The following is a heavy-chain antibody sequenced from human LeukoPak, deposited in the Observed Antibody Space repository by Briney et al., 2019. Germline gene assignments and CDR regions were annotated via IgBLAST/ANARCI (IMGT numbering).Heavy chain of an antibody. V-gene: IGHV5-51*01. J-gene: IGHJ4*02. D-gene: IGHD2-15*01. CDR1: GYSFSRYW. Sequence: GESLKISCKASGYSFSRYWVGWVRQMPGKGLECMGIIYPGDSDIRYSPPFQGQVTISADKSVSTTYLQWSSLKASDTAMYYCARLNVEVVARRLDYWGQGTLVTVSS. CDR2: IYPGDSDI. CDR3: ARLNVEVVARRLDY.